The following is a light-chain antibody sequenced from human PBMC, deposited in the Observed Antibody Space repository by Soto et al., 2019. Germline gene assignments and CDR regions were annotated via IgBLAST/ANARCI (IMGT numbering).Light chain of an antibody. J-gene: IGKJ1*01. Sequence: EIVLTQSPATLFLSPGERATLSCRASQSVSSYLAWYQQQPGQAPRLLIYDASNRTTGIPARFSGGGSGTDFTLTISSLEPEDFAVYYCQQRSNWPTFGQGTKV. CDR1: QSVSSY. CDR2: DAS. CDR3: QQRSNWPT. V-gene: IGKV3-11*01.